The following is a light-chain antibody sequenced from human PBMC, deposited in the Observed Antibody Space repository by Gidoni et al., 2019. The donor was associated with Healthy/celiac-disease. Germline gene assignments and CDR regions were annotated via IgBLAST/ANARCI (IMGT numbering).Light chain of an antibody. CDR2: GAS. J-gene: IGKJ1*01. CDR3: KQDNNWPRT. CDR1: QSVSSN. Sequence: EIVLTQSPATLSVSPGERATLSCRASQSVSSNLAWYQQKPGQAPRLLIYGASTRATGIPARFRGSGSGTEFTLTISSLQSEDVAVYYCKQDNNWPRTFXQXTKVEIK. V-gene: IGKV3-15*01.